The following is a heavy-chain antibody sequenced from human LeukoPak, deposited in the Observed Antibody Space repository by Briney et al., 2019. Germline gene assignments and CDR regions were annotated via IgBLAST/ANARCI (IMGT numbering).Heavy chain of an antibody. CDR1: GYTLTELS. D-gene: IGHD3-22*01. V-gene: IGHV1-24*01. CDR2: FDPEDGET. J-gene: IGHJ4*02. Sequence: ASVKVSCKVSGYTLTELSMHWVRQAPGKGLEWMGGFDPEDGETIYAQKFQGRVTMTEDTSTDTAYMELSSLRSEDTAVYYCATLSLPPHYDSSGSVTPGGDYWGQGTLVTVSS. CDR3: ATLSLPPHYDSSGSVTPGGDY.